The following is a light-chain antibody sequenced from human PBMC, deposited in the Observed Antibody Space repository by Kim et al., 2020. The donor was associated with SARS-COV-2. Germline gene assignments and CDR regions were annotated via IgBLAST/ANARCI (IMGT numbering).Light chain of an antibody. CDR1: QSVSSN. J-gene: IGKJ4*01. CDR2: GAS. Sequence: EIVMTQSPATLSVSPGERATLSCRASQSVSSNLAWYQQKPGQAPRLLIYGASTRATDIPARFSGSGSGTEFTLTISSLQSEDFAVYYCQQYDTSPGPTFGGGTKVDIK. CDR3: QQYDTSPGPT. V-gene: IGKV3D-15*01.